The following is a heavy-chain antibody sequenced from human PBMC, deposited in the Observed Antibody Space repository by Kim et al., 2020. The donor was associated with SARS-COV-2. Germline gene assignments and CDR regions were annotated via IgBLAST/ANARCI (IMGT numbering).Heavy chain of an antibody. Sequence: SETLSLTCTVSGGSISSNNYYWVWHRQPPGQGLEWFGCIYYSGNTYYNLSLRSRVTMSVYTSKNQFTVKFSSVAATDTAVYYCARRWAYCGGDCHLVFDYWGQGTLVTVSS. CDR3: ARRWAYCGGDCHLVFDY. V-gene: IGHV4-39*01. CDR2: IYYSGNT. CDR1: GGSISSNNYY. J-gene: IGHJ4*02. D-gene: IGHD2-21*01.